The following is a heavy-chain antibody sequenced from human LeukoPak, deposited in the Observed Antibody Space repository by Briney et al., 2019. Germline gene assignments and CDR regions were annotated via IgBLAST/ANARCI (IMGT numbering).Heavy chain of an antibody. D-gene: IGHD6-13*01. J-gene: IGHJ6*02. CDR2: IWYDGSNK. CDR1: GFTFSSYG. Sequence: PGRSLRLFCAASGFTFSSYGMHWVRQAPGKGLEWVAVIWYDGSNKYYADSVKGRFTISRDNSKNTLYLQMNSLRAEDTAVYYCARDVEDSSSWYVGYYYYGMDVWGQGTTVTVSS. CDR3: ARDVEDSSSWYVGYYYYGMDV. V-gene: IGHV3-33*01.